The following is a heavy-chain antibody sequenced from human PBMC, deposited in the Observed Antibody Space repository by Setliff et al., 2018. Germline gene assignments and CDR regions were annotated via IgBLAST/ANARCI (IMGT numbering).Heavy chain of an antibody. CDR3: VRLRKDYGDYYYFDY. Sequence: TSETLSLTCNVSGASVSSSIYYWGWVRQPPGKGLEWVANIKQDGSDKYYVDSVKGRFTISRDNAKNSLSLQMNSLRAEDTAVYYCVRLRKDYGDYYYFDYWGQGTLVTVSS. CDR2: IKQDGSDK. CDR1: GASVSSSIYY. D-gene: IGHD4-17*01. J-gene: IGHJ4*02. V-gene: IGHV3-7*03.